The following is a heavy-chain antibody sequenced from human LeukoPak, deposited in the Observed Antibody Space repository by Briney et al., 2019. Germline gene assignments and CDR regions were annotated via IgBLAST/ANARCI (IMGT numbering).Heavy chain of an antibody. CDR2: IYYSGST. D-gene: IGHD5-18*01. CDR1: GGSISSYY. CDR3: ARISYGNYPVDY. J-gene: IGHJ4*02. V-gene: IGHV4-59*01. Sequence: PSETLSLTCTVSGGSISSYYWSWIRQPPGKGLEWIGYIYYSGSTNYNPSLKSRVTISVDTSKNQFSLKLSSVTAADTAVYYCARISYGNYPVDYWGQGTLVTVSS.